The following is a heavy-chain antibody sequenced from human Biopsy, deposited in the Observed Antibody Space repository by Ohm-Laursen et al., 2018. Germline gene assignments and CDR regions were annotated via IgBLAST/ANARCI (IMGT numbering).Heavy chain of an antibody. J-gene: IGHJ4*02. CDR3: AKGRDSGWNGGDY. CDR2: ISVGDGTT. CDR1: GFIFSSNA. D-gene: IGHD6-19*01. Sequence: SLRPSCAASGFIFSSNALTWVRQAPGKGLEWVSSISVGDGTTYYVDSVKGRFTISRDNSKNTVYLQMNSLRAEDTAVYYCAKGRDSGWNGGDYWGRGTLVTVSS. V-gene: IGHV3-23*01.